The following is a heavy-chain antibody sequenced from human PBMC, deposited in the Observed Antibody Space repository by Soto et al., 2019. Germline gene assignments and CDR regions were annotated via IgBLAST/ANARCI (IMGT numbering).Heavy chain of an antibody. J-gene: IGHJ4*02. CDR1: GFTFSDYA. CDR2: ISTAGHNT. CDR3: TKGGSFGRILDS. Sequence: EVHLLDSGGGLVQPGGSLRLSCAASGFTFSDYAMSWVRQAPGKGLEWVATISTAGHNTFSAYSVKGRFTISRDNSNNTLYFKMSSLRFEDTAFYCGTKGGSFGRILDSWGRGTLVTVCS. D-gene: IGHD3-10*01. V-gene: IGHV3-23*01.